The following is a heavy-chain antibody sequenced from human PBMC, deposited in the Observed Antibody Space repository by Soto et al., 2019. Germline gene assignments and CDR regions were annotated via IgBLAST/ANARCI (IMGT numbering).Heavy chain of an antibody. V-gene: IGHV3-7*01. J-gene: IGHJ4*02. CDR2: IKNDGSEK. CDR3: ARVLALDCSGGSDTSDYFDY. CDR1: GFTFSSYW. D-gene: IGHD2-15*01. Sequence: GGSLRLSCAASGFTFSSYWMSWVRKAPGKGLEWVANIKNDGSEKYYVGAVKGRFTLSRDNAKHTQYQQMNSLRAEDTAVYYCARVLALDCSGGSDTSDYFDYLGQGTLVTVSS.